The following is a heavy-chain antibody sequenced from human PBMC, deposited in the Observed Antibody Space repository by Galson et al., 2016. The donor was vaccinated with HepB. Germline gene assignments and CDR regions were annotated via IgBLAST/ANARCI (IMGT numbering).Heavy chain of an antibody. J-gene: IGHJ3*02. V-gene: IGHV3-74*01. D-gene: IGHD5-12*01. CDR2: INADGTAT. Sequence: SLRLSCAVSGLDFRRYWMHWVRQTPGKGLVWVSRINADGTATGYADSVKGRFTISRDNSKNTLNLQMNSLRAEDTAVYYCAKESHRGGYDALDMWGQGTMVSVSS. CDR3: AKESHRGGYDALDM. CDR1: GLDFRRYW.